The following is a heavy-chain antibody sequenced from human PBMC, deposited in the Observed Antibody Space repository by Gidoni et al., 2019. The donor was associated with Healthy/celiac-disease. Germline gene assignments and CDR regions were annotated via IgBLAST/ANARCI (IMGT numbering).Heavy chain of an antibody. CDR1: GGPASSGSYY. D-gene: IGHD5-12*01. CDR3: ARGDIVATLDY. V-gene: IGHV4-61*01. Sequence: QVQLQESGPGLVKPSETLSLTCTVSGGPASSGSYYWSCIRQPPGKGLEWIGYIYYSGSTNYNPSLKSRVTISVDTSKNQFSLKLSSVTAADTAVYYCARGDIVATLDYWGQGTLVTVSS. CDR2: IYYSGST. J-gene: IGHJ4*02.